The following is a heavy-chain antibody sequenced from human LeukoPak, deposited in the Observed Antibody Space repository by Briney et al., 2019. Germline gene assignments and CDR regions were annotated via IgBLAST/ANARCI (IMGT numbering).Heavy chain of an antibody. J-gene: IGHJ4*02. CDR3: ITPLPYSAQ. CDR2: IKPKTDGETT. CDR1: GFTFSNAY. Sequence: GGSLRLSCAASGFTFSNAYMNWVRQAPGKGLEWVGRIKPKTDGETTEYAAPVKGRFSISRDDSKNMLYLQINSLKTEDTAVYYCITPLPYSAQGGQGTLVTVSS. D-gene: IGHD2-21*01. V-gene: IGHV3-15*07.